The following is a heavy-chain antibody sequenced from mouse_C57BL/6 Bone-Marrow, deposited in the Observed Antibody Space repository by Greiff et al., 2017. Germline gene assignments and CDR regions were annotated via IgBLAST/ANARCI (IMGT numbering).Heavy chain of an antibody. J-gene: IGHJ3*01. CDR1: GYTFTSYW. CDR2: IYPGSGST. Sequence: QVQLQQPGAELVKPGASVKMSCKASGYTFTSYWITWVKQRPGQGLEWIGDIYPGSGSTNYNEKFKSKATLTVATSSSTAYMQLSSLTSEDSAVYYCARSRDGYPFAYWGQGTLVTVSA. CDR3: ARSRDGYPFAY. V-gene: IGHV1-55*01. D-gene: IGHD2-3*01.